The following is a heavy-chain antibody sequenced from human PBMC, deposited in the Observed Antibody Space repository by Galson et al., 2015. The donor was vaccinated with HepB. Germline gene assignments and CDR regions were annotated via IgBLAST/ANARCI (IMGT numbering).Heavy chain of an antibody. V-gene: IGHV1-69*13. J-gene: IGHJ4*02. CDR2: IIPIFGTA. CDR3: ARDYYASGSYYTSFDY. D-gene: IGHD3-10*01. CDR1: GGTFSSYA. Sequence: SVKVSCKASGGTFSSYAISWVRQAPGQGLEWMGGIIPIFGTANYAQKFQGRVTITADESTSTAYMELSSLRSEDTAVYYCARDYYASGSYYTSFDYWGQGALVTVSS.